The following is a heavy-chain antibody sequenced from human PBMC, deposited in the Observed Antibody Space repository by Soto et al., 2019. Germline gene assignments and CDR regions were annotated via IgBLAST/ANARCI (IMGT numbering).Heavy chain of an antibody. V-gene: IGHV3-48*01. J-gene: IGHJ4*02. CDR2: IGSGTGGDT. Sequence: EVQLVESGGGFVQPGGSLRLSCTASGFTFNVYAMNWVRHAPEKGLEWVSFIGSGTGGDTYYADSVKGRFTISRDNVKNSLYLQMDSLRAEDTAFYYCARDPEGLKDFDHWGQGTLVTVSS. CDR1: GFTFNVYA. CDR3: ARDPEGLKDFDH. D-gene: IGHD2-8*01.